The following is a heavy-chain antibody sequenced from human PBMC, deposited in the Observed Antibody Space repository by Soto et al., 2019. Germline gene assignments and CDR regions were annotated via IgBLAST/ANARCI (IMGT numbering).Heavy chain of an antibody. D-gene: IGHD3-3*01. CDR1: GDSVSSNSAA. CDR2: TYYRSKWYN. CDR3: ARGDYDFWSGYYSYFDY. Sequence: PSQTLSLTCAISGDSVSSNSAAWNWIRQSPSRGLEWLGRTYYRSKWYNDYAVSVKSRITINPDTSKNQFSLQLNSVTPEDTAVYYCARGDYDFWSGYYSYFDYWGQGTLVTVSS. J-gene: IGHJ4*02. V-gene: IGHV6-1*01.